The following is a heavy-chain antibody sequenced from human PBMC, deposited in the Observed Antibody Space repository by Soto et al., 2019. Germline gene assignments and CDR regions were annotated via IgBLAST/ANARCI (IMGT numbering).Heavy chain of an antibody. D-gene: IGHD5-12*01. V-gene: IGHV3-23*01. CDR1: GFTFSSHA. CDR2: ISGSGGST. J-gene: IGHJ4*02. CDR3: VKAGIGFDYGDY. Sequence: EVQLLESGGGLVQTGGSLRLSCAASGFTFSSHAMSWVRQAPGKGLECISYISGSGGSTNYADSVKGRFTISRDNSKNTLYLQLNSLRDEDTAVYYCVKAGIGFDYGDYWGQGTLVSVSS.